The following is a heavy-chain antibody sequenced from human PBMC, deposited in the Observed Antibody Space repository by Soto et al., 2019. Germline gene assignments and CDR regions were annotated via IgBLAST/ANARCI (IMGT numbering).Heavy chain of an antibody. J-gene: IGHJ6*03. CDR3: ARAIFGVVSPYYYMDV. V-gene: IGHV1-69*02. Sequence: SVKVSCKASVGTFSSYTISWVRQAPGQGFEWMGRIIPILGIANYAQKFQGRVTITADKSTSTAYMELSSLRSEDTAVYYCARAIFGVVSPYYYMDVWGKGTTVTVSS. CDR1: VGTFSSYT. CDR2: IIPILGIA. D-gene: IGHD3-3*01.